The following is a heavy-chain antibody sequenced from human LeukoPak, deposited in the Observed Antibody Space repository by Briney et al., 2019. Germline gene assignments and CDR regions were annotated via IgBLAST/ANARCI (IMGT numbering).Heavy chain of an antibody. CDR3: ARLGVVGTGNWFDP. Sequence: GGSLRLSCAASGFTFSNYWMSWLRQAPGKGLEGVANIKRDGTERYCVDSLKGRFTISRDNAKNSLYLQMDSLRAEDTAVYYCARLGVVGTGNWFDPWGQGTLVTVSS. D-gene: IGHD6-19*01. V-gene: IGHV3-7*01. CDR1: GFTFSNYW. J-gene: IGHJ5*02. CDR2: IKRDGTER.